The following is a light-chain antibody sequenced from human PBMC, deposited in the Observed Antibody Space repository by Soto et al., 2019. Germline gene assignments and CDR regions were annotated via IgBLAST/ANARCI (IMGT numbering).Light chain of an antibody. CDR2: GAS. Sequence: EVVMTQSPAPLSVSPGERATPSCRASQSISSNLAWYQQRPGQAPRLLMYGASTRATGIPARFSGSGSGTEFTLTISSLQSEDFAVYYCQQYNNWITFSQGTRLEIK. J-gene: IGKJ5*01. CDR1: QSISSN. V-gene: IGKV3-15*01. CDR3: QQYNNWIT.